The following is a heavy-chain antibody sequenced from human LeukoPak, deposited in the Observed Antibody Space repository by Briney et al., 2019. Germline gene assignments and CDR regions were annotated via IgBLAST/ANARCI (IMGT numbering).Heavy chain of an antibody. CDR2: ISYDGSNK. Sequence: GGSLRLSCAASGFTFSSYAMHWVRQAPGKGLEWVAVISYDGSNKYYADSVKGRFTISRDNSKNTLYLQMNSLRAEDTAVYYCARPTYRAAAGTAVGGTFSGNSMYNWFDPWGQGTLVTVSS. D-gene: IGHD6-13*01. V-gene: IGHV3-30*04. J-gene: IGHJ5*02. CDR1: GFTFSSYA. CDR3: ARPTYRAAAGTAVGGTFSGNSMYNWFDP.